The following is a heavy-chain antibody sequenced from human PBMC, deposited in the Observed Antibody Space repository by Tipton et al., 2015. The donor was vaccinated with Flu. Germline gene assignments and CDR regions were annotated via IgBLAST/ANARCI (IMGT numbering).Heavy chain of an antibody. CDR1: GGSISGFS. Sequence: TLSLTCTVSGGSISGFSWSWVRQPPGKGLECLGYISHSGSPNYSPSLKSRVTMSIDTSKNQFSLRLRSVTAADTAVYFCAREKLVGTATQFDLWGQGTLVTVSS. V-gene: IGHV4-59*01. J-gene: IGHJ5*02. CDR2: ISHSGSP. CDR3: AREKLVGTATQFDL. D-gene: IGHD2-21*02.